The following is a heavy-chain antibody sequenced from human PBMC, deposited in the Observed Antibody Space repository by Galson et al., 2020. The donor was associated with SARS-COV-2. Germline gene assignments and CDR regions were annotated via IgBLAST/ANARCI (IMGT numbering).Heavy chain of an antibody. CDR1: GFTFYSYA. CDR3: AKNPQGDFWSGYGMDV. D-gene: IGHD3-3*01. J-gene: IGHJ6*02. Sequence: GESLKISCAASGFTFYSYAIHWVRQVPGKGLEWVAVISYDGSKTSYADSVRGRFTISRDNSQNTLYLQMNSLRAEDTALYYCAKNPQGDFWSGYGMDVWGQGTTVTVSS. V-gene: IGHV3-30*18. CDR2: ISYDGSKT.